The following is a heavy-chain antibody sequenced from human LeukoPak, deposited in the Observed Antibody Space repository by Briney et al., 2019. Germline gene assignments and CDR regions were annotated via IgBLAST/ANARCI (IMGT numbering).Heavy chain of an antibody. CDR2: INNDGTTT. Sequence: GSLRLSCAASGFTVSSNYMSWVRQAPGKGLVWVSRINNDGTTTNFAGSVKGRFTISRDNAKSTVYLQMNSLRAEDTAVYYCVRDISGTGVYWGQGTLVSVSS. V-gene: IGHV3-74*01. CDR3: VRDISGTGVY. D-gene: IGHD6-13*01. J-gene: IGHJ4*02. CDR1: GFTVSSNY.